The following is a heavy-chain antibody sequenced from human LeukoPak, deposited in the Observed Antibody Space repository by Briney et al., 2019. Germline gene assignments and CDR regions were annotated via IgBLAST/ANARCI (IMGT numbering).Heavy chain of an antibody. V-gene: IGHV3-30*03. CDR1: GFTLSSYG. CDR2: ISYDGSNK. D-gene: IGHD3-9*01. CDR3: ATGYKYYFDY. Sequence: GGSLRLSCAASGFTLSSYGMHWVSQAPGKGLEWVAVISYDGSNKYYADSVKGRFTISRDNPKNTLYLQMNSLRAEDTAVYYCATGYKYYFDYWAQGTLVTVSS. J-gene: IGHJ4*02.